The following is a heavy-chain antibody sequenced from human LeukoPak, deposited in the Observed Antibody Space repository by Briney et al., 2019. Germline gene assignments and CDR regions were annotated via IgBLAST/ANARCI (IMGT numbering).Heavy chain of an antibody. CDR2: ISYDGSNK. V-gene: IGHV3-30-3*01. J-gene: IGHJ4*02. CDR1: GFTFSSYA. Sequence: PGRSLRLSCAASGFTFSSYAMHWVRQAPGKGLEWVAVISYDGSNKYYADSVKGRFTISRDNSKNTLYLQMNSLRAEDTAVYYCASSKSSSAYNWGQGTLVTVPS. D-gene: IGHD6-6*01. CDR3: ASSKSSSAYN.